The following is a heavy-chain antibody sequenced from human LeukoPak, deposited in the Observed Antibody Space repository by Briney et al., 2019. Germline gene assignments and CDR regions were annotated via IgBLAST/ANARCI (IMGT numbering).Heavy chain of an antibody. CDR1: GGTFSSYA. CDR2: IIPIFGTA. V-gene: IGHV1-69*06. Sequence: GASVKVSCKASGGTFSSYAISWVRQAPGQGLEWMGGIIPIFGTANYAQKFQGRVTITADKSTSTAYMELSSLRSEDTAVYYCARDRYSSSHRGVEYFQHWGQGTLVTVSS. J-gene: IGHJ1*01. D-gene: IGHD6-6*01. CDR3: ARDRYSSSHRGVEYFQH.